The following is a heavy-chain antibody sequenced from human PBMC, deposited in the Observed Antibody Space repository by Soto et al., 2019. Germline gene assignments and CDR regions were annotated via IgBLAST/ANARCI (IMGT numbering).Heavy chain of an antibody. V-gene: IGHV1-69*06. D-gene: IGHD2-15*01. J-gene: IGHJ6*02. CDR3: ALIPHCSGGSCYSYYYYGMDV. CDR1: GGTFSSYA. CDR2: IIPIFGTA. Sequence: EASVKVSCKASGGTFSSYAISWVRQAPGQGLEWMGGIIPIFGTANYAQKFQGRVTITADKSTSTAYMELSSLRSEDTAVYYCALIPHCSGGSCYSYYYYGMDVWVQGTTVTVSS.